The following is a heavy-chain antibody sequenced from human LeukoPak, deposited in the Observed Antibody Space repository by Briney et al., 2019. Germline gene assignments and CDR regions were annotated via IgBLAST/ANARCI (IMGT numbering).Heavy chain of an antibody. CDR1: GGSFSGYY. CDR3: ARVAAAGFFDH. V-gene: IGHV4-34*01. CDR2: INHSGST. J-gene: IGHJ4*02. Sequence: SETLSLTCAVYGGSFSGYYWSWIRQPPGKGLEWIGEINHSGSTNYNPSLKSRVTISVGTSKNQFSLKLSSVTAADTAVYYCARVAAAGFFDHWGQGTLVTVSS. D-gene: IGHD6-13*01.